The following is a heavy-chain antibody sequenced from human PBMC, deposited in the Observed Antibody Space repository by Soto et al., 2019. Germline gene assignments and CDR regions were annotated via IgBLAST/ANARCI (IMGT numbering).Heavy chain of an antibody. CDR3: ASPTPAGY. V-gene: IGHV3-74*01. J-gene: IGHJ4*02. D-gene: IGHD2-15*01. CDR2: IKSDGSST. Sequence: EMQLVESGGGLVQPGGSLRLTCAASGFTFSNYWMHWVRQAPGKGLVWVSRIKSDGSSTDYADSVKGRFTISRDNAKNTLYLQMNSLRAEDTAVYYCASPTPAGYWGQGTLVTVSS. CDR1: GFTFSNYW.